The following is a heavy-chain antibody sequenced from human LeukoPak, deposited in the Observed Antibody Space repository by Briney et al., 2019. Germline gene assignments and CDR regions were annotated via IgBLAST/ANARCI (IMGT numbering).Heavy chain of an antibody. D-gene: IGHD3-16*01. J-gene: IGHJ4*02. CDR1: GYTLTGYY. CDR3: ATQRGSYLWGTDFDY. CDR2: INPNSGGT. Sequence: ASVKVSCKASGYTLTGYYMHWVRQAPGQGLEWMGWINPNSGGTNYAQKFQDRVTMTRDTSISTAYMELSRLRSDDTAVYYCATQRGSYLWGTDFDYWGQGTLVTVSS. V-gene: IGHV1-2*02.